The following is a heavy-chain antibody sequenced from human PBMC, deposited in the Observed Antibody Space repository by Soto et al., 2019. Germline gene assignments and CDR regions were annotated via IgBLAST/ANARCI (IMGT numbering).Heavy chain of an antibody. CDR2: TRKRSDSFTT. Sequence: EVQLVESGGGLVQPGGSLRLSCAASGFTLSDHHINWVRQAPGKGLEWLGRTRKRSDSFTTEYAASAKGRFTISRDGSKSLVFLPMYSLKTDDTAVYYCLGESFYAFEDWGQGTLVTVST. J-gene: IGHJ4*02. D-gene: IGHD3-16*01. V-gene: IGHV3-72*01. CDR1: GFTLSDHH. CDR3: LGESFYAFED.